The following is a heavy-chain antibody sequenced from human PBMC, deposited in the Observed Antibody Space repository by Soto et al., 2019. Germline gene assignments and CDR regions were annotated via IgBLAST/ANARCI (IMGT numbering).Heavy chain of an antibody. J-gene: IGHJ6*02. D-gene: IGHD1-1*01. CDR2: IIPIFGTA. CDR3: AIQLELTTYYYYYGMDV. CDR1: GGTFSSYA. Sequence: ASVKVSCKASGGTFSSYAISWVRQAPGQGLEWMGGIIPIFGTANYAQKFQGRVTITADESTSTAYMELSSLRSEDTAVYYCAIQLELTTYYYYYGMDVWGQGTTVTVSS. V-gene: IGHV1-69*13.